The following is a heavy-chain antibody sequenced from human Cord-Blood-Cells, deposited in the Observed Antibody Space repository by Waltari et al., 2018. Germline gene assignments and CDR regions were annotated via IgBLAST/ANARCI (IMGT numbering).Heavy chain of an antibody. Sequence: EVQLVESGGGLHQPGGSMRRSCAASGSNVSSNYMSWVRQAPGKGLECVSVIYSGCSTYYADSGKGRFTISRDNSKNTLYLQMNSLRAEDTAVYYCAREVDAFDIWGQGTMVTVSS. CDR3: AREVDAFDI. CDR1: GSNVSSNY. CDR2: IYSGCST. V-gene: IGHV3-53*01. J-gene: IGHJ3*02.